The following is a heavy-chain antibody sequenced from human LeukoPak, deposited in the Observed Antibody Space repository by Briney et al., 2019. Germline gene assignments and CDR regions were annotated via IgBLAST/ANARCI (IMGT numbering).Heavy chain of an antibody. J-gene: IGHJ6*02. CDR2: MNPNSGNT. Sequence: AASVKVSCKASGYTFTSYDINWVRQAPGQGLEWMGWMNPNSGNTGYAQKFQGRVTMTRNTSISTAYMELSSLRSEDTAVYYCARGGIAAAGTTKMKYYYYGMDVWGQGTTVTVSS. CDR1: GYTFTSYD. CDR3: ARGGIAAAGTTKMKYYYYGMDV. D-gene: IGHD6-13*01. V-gene: IGHV1-8*01.